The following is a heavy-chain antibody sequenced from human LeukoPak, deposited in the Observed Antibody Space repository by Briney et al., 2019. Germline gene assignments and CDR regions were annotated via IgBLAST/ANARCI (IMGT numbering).Heavy chain of an antibody. J-gene: IGHJ4*02. Sequence: GASVKVSCKASGYTFTSYGISWVRQAPGQGLKWMEWFSAYNGNTNYAQKLQGRVTMTTDTSASTAYMELRSLRSDDTAVYYCARDSPWSEAEQWLVRFDYWGQGTLITVPS. D-gene: IGHD6-19*01. V-gene: IGHV1-18*04. CDR3: ARDSPWSEAEQWLVRFDY. CDR1: GYTFTSYG. CDR2: FSAYNGNT.